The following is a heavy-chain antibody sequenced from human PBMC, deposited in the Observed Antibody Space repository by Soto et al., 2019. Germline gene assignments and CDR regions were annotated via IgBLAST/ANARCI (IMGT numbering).Heavy chain of an antibody. D-gene: IGHD6-19*01. J-gene: IGHJ5*02. CDR1: GLSITDSEMG. CDR2: IDSSGEK. CDR3: ARRHLAVAVSPWFDP. Sequence: QVTLKESGPVLVKPTETLTLRCTVSGLSITDSEMGVSWIRQPPGQPLEWLAHIDSSGEKSYRTFLKSRPAISKDTSKSQIVLTMTNMDPADTATYYCARRHLAVAVSPWFDPWGQGIPVTVSS. V-gene: IGHV2-26*01.